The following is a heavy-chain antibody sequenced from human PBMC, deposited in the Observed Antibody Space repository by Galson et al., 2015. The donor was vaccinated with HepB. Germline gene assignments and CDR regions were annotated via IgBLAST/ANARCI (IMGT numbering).Heavy chain of an antibody. Sequence: SVKVSCKASGGTFSSYAISWVRQAPGQGLEWMGGIIPILGIANYAQKFQGRVTITADKSTSTAYMELSSLRSEDTAVYYCAGPDGSGSYYNVGAHYYYYMDVWGKGTTVTVSS. V-gene: IGHV1-69*10. CDR1: GGTFSSYA. CDR2: IIPILGIA. CDR3: AGPDGSGSYYNVGAHYYYYMDV. D-gene: IGHD3-10*01. J-gene: IGHJ6*03.